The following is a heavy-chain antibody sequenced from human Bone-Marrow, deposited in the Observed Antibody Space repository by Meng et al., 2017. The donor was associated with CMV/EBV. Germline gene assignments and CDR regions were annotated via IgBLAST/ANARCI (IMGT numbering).Heavy chain of an antibody. CDR1: GGTFSSYA. Sequence: SVKVSCKASGGTFSSYAISWVRQAPGQGLEWMGGIIPIFGTANYAQKFQGRVTITTDESTSTAYMKLRSLRSDDAAVYYCARDKVGLWSGYYPDYWGQRTLVTVSS. CDR3: ARDKVGLWSGYYPDY. V-gene: IGHV1-69*05. D-gene: IGHD3-3*01. CDR2: IIPIFGTA. J-gene: IGHJ4*02.